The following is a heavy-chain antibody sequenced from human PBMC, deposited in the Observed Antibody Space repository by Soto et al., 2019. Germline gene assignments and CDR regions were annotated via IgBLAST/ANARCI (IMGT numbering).Heavy chain of an antibody. J-gene: IGHJ6*04. D-gene: IGHD6-13*01. CDR2: MNPNSGNT. CDR3: ARDSSSWYLSPYYYGMDV. CDR1: GYTFTSYD. Sequence: QVQLVQSGAEVKKPGASVKVSCKASGYTFTSYDINWVRQATGQGLEWMGWMNPNSGNTGYAQKFQGRVTMTRNTSISTAYMELSSLRSEHTAVYYWARDSSSWYLSPYYYGMDVWGEGTTVTVSS. V-gene: IGHV1-8*01.